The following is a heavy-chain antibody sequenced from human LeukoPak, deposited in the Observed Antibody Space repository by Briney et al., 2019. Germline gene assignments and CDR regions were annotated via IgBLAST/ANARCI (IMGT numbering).Heavy chain of an antibody. Sequence: GGSLRLSCAASGFTFSSYSMNWVRQAPGKGLEWVSYISSSSSTIYYADSVKGRFTISRDNAKNSLYLQMNSLRAEDTAVYYCARDPKLRFLEWLPDYWGQGTLVTVSS. CDR1: GFTFSSYS. CDR3: ARDPKLRFLEWLPDY. CDR2: ISSSSSTI. D-gene: IGHD3-3*01. J-gene: IGHJ4*02. V-gene: IGHV3-48*01.